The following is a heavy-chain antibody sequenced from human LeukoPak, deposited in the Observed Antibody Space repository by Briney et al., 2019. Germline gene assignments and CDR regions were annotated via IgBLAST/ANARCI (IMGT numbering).Heavy chain of an antibody. J-gene: IGHJ4*02. CDR1: GFTFSDYY. Sequence: GGSLRLSCAASGFTFSDYYMSWIRQAPGKGREWVSYISSNGGYTIYADSVKGRFTISRDNAKNSPYLQMNSLRAEDTAVYYCAISRSGSYLDNWGQGTLVTVSS. CDR3: AISRSGSYLDN. D-gene: IGHD3-10*01. CDR2: ISSNGGYT. V-gene: IGHV3-11*03.